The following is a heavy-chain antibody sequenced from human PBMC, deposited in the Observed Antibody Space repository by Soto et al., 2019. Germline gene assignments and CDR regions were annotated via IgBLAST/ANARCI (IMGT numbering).Heavy chain of an antibody. CDR3: ARGKVPGIAVAGTPFDY. CDR1: GYTFTSYA. D-gene: IGHD6-19*01. J-gene: IGHJ4*02. V-gene: IGHV1-3*01. CDR2: INAGNGNT. Sequence: ASVKVSCKASGYTFTSYAMHWVRQAPGQRLEWMGWINAGNGNTKYSQKFQGRVTITRDTSASTAYMELSSLRSEDTAVYYCARGKVPGIAVAGTPFDYWRQGTLVTVSS.